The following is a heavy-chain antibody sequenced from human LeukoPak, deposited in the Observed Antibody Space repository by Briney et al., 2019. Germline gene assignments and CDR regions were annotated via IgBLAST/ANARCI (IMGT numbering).Heavy chain of an antibody. CDR1: GGSISSSSYY. J-gene: IGHJ5*02. CDR3: ARDRKQWLRGPFDP. Sequence: SETLSLTCTVSGGSISSSSYYWGWIRQPPGKGLEWIGSIYYSGSTYYNPSLKSRVTISVDTSKNQFSLKLSSVTAPDTAVYYCARDRKQWLRGPFDPWGQGILVTVSS. D-gene: IGHD6-19*01. CDR2: IYYSGST. V-gene: IGHV4-39*07.